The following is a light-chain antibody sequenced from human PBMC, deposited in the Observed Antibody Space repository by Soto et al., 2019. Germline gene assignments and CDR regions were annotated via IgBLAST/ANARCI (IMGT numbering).Light chain of an antibody. CDR2: DAS. J-gene: IGKJ5*01. CDR3: QQRSNWLPIT. Sequence: EIVWTQSPATLSLSPGERATLSCRASQSVSSYLAWYQQKPGQAPRLLIYDASNRATGIPARFSGSGSGTDFTLTISSLEPEDFAVYYCQQRSNWLPITFGQGTRLEIK. CDR1: QSVSSY. V-gene: IGKV3-11*01.